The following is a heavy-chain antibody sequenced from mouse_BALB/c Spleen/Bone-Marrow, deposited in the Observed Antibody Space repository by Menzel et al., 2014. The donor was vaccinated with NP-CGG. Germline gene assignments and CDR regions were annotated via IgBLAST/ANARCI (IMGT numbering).Heavy chain of an antibody. D-gene: IGHD2-14*01. V-gene: IGHV5-6-3*01. CDR3: ARERYSSNGRIFEY. J-gene: IGHJ2*01. CDR1: GFTFSSYG. Sequence: EVKLMESGGGLVQPGGSLKLSCAASGFTFSSYGMSWVRQTPDKRLELVATINSNGGSTYYPDSVKGRFTISRDNSKNTLYLQRSSLKSEDTAMYYSARERYSSNGRIFEYWGQGTTLTVSS. CDR2: INSNGGST.